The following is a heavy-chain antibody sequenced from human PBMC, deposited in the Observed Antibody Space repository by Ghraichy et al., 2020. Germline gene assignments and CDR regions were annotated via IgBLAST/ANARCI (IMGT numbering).Heavy chain of an antibody. Sequence: LSLTCAASGFTFSSYAMSWVRQAPGKGLEWVSAISGSGGSTYYADSVKGRFTISRDNSKNTLYLQMNSLRAEDTAVYYCAKAHSAYYYYGMDVWGQGTTVTVSS. CDR1: GFTFSSYA. V-gene: IGHV3-23*01. CDR3: AKAHSAYYYYGMDV. J-gene: IGHJ6*02. D-gene: IGHD1-26*01. CDR2: ISGSGGST.